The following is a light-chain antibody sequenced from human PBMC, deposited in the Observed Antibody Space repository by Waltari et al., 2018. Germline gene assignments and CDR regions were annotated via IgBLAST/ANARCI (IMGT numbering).Light chain of an antibody. V-gene: IGKV1-39*01. Sequence: DVQMTQSPSSLSASIGDRVTITCRASRSVIGYLNWYQQTPGKAPKFLIYATSTLQSGVPSRFSGSGSGTEYTLTISSLQPEDFATYYCQQSHSSPLTFGGGTNVEIK. J-gene: IGKJ4*01. CDR1: RSVIGY. CDR3: QQSHSSPLT. CDR2: ATS.